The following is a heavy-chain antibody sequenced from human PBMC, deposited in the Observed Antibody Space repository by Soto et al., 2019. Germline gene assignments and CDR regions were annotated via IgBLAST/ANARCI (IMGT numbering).Heavy chain of an antibody. CDR3: ARGFDYGGNTDAFDI. D-gene: IGHD4-17*01. J-gene: IGHJ3*02. CDR1: GGSISSYY. V-gene: IGHV4-59*01. CDR2: IYYSGST. Sequence: QVQLQESGPGLVKPSETLSLTCTVSGGSISSYYWSWIWQPPGKGLEWIGYIYYSGSTNYNPSLKSRVTISVDTSKNQFSLKLSSVTAADTAVYYCARGFDYGGNTDAFDIWGQGTMVTVSS.